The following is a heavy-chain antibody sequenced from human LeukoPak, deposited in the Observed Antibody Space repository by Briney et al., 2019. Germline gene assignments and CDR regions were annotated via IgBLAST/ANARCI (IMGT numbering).Heavy chain of an antibody. CDR3: ARSLRYDSSGYYSSNFDY. CDR2: IIPIFGTA. V-gene: IGHV1-69*13. J-gene: IGHJ4*02. Sequence: SVKVSCKASGGAFSSYAISWVRQAPGQGLEWMGGIIPIFGTANYAQKFQGRVTITADESTSTAYMELSSLRSEDTAVYYCARSLRYDSSGYYSSNFDYWGQGTLVTVSS. CDR1: GGAFSSYA. D-gene: IGHD3-22*01.